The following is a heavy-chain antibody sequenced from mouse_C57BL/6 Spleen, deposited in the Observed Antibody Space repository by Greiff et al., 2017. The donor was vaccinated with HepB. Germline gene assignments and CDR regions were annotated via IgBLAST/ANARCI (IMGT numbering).Heavy chain of an antibody. Sequence: VKLMESGAELARPGASVKLSCKASGYTFTSYGISWVKQRTGQGLEWIGEIYPRSGNTYYNEKFKGKATLTADKSSSTAYMELRSLTSEDSAVYFCARSESNRDYWGQGTTLTVSS. CDR3: ARSESNRDY. V-gene: IGHV1-81*01. CDR1: GYTFTSYG. D-gene: IGHD2-5*01. J-gene: IGHJ2*01. CDR2: IYPRSGNT.